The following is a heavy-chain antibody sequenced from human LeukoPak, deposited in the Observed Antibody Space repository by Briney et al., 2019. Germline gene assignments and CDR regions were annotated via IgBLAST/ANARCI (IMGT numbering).Heavy chain of an antibody. Sequence: GGFLRLSCAASGFTFSSYAMRWVRQAPGKGLEWVSAISGSDGSTYYADSVKGRFTISRDNAKNSLYLQMSNLRAEDTAVYFCARGGGLDVWGQGATVTVSS. J-gene: IGHJ6*02. V-gene: IGHV3-23*01. CDR2: ISGSDGST. CDR3: ARGGGLDV. CDR1: GFTFSSYA. D-gene: IGHD3-16*01.